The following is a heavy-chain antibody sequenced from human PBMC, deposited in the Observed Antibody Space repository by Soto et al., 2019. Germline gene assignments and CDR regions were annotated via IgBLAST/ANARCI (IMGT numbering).Heavy chain of an antibody. V-gene: IGHV1-18*01. CDR1: GYTFTSYG. CDR2: ISAYNGNT. Sequence: ASVKVSCKASGYTFTSYGISWVRQAPGQGLEWMGWISAYNGNTNYAQKLQGRVTMTTDTSTSTAYMELRSLRSDDTSVYYCARDQRSGPINWFDPWGQGTLVTVSS. J-gene: IGHJ5*02. CDR3: ARDQRSGPINWFDP. D-gene: IGHD3-3*01.